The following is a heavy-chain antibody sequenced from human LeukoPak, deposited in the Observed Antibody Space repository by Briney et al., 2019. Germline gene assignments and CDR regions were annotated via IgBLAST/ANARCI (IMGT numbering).Heavy chain of an antibody. D-gene: IGHD4-17*01. V-gene: IGHV4-39*01. J-gene: IGHJ4*02. CDR1: GGSLSSSIYY. CDR3: SRHPNDYGDPLFDY. Sequence: PSETLSLTCTVSGGSLSSSIYYWGWIRQPPGKGMEWIGRFYYSGNTYYNPSLNSRATIAVDTSTNQFYLRPTSVTTAHTSVSSCSRHPNDYGDPLFDYLGQGTLVTVSS. CDR2: FYYSGNT.